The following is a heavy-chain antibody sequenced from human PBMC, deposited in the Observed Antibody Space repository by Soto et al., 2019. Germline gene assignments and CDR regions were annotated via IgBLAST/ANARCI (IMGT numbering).Heavy chain of an antibody. V-gene: IGHV1-69*06. CDR3: AKSWGGEIYYYYCAMDV. Sequence: QVQVVQSGAEVKRPGSSVNVSCKASGGYFNNRQTLNSYPISWVRQAPGQGLELMGGIIPLFGTTNYAQRFQGRVTITADKSTSTTYLKLNNVTSDDTAVYYCAKSWGGEIYYYYCAMDVWGQGTTVTVSS. J-gene: IGHJ6*02. CDR1: GGYFNNRQTLNSYP. D-gene: IGHD3-16*01. CDR2: IIPLFGTT.